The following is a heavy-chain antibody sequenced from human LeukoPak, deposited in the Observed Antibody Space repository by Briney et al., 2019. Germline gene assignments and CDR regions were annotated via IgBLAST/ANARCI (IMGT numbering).Heavy chain of an antibody. J-gene: IGHJ3*02. Sequence: ASVKVSCKASGGTFSSYAISWVRQAPGQGLEWMGGIIPIFGTANYAQKFQGRVTITADESTSTAYMELSSLRSEDTAVYYCARESSPTRYYYDSSGKGSDAFDIWGQGTMVTVSS. CDR1: GGTFSSYA. V-gene: IGHV1-69*13. CDR2: IIPIFGTA. CDR3: ARESSPTRYYYDSSGKGSDAFDI. D-gene: IGHD3-22*01.